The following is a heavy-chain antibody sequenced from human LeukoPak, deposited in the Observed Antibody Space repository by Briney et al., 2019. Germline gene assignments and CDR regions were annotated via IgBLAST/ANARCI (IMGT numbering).Heavy chain of an antibody. Sequence: GGSLRLSCAASGFTFSSYAMSWVRQAPGKGLEWVSAISGSGGSTYYADSVKGRFTISRDNSKNTLFLQMNSLRAEDTAVYYCAKDREGLSSGYDLEYFDYWGQGTLVTVSS. CDR2: ISGSGGST. D-gene: IGHD5-12*01. J-gene: IGHJ4*02. CDR3: AKDREGLSSGYDLEYFDY. CDR1: GFTFSSYA. V-gene: IGHV3-23*01.